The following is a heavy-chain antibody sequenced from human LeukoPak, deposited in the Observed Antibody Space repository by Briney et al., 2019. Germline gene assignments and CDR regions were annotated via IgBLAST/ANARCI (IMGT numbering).Heavy chain of an antibody. CDR1: GFTFSNYG. V-gene: IGHV3-30*02. CDR2: IRYDGSNK. CDR3: AKIVIDRVRFLEWLLWDY. J-gene: IGHJ4*02. Sequence: GGSLRLSCAASGFTFSNYGMHWVRQAPGKGLEWVAFIRYDGSNKYYADSVKGRFTISRDNSKNTLCLQMNSLRAEDTAVYYCAKIVIDRVRFLEWLLWDYWGQGTLVTVSS. D-gene: IGHD3-3*01.